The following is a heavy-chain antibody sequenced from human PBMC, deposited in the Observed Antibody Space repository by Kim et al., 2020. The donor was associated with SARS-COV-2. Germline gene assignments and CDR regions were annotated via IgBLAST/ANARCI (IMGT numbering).Heavy chain of an antibody. CDR2: ISYDGSNK. CDR3: AKEFAPSRRGGKYCSSPEFDP. D-gene: IGHD2-2*01. CDR1: GFTFSSYG. V-gene: IGHV3-30*18. Sequence: GGSLRLSCAASGFTFSSYGMHWVRQAPGKGLEWVAVISYDGSNKYYADSVKGRFTISRDNSKNTLYLQMNSLRAEDTAVYYCAKEFAPSRRGGKYCSSPEFDPWGQGTLVTVSS. J-gene: IGHJ5*02.